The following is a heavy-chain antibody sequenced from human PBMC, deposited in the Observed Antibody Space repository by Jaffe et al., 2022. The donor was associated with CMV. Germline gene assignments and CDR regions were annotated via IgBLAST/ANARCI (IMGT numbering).Heavy chain of an antibody. V-gene: IGHV4-59*13. CDR2: IHSSGST. CDR3: AKGGSSWSWRLDS. CDR1: GASISGYY. Sequence: QVQLQESGPRLVKPSETLSLTCSVSGASISGYYWSWFRQPPGKGLEWIGHIHSSGSTNYNPSLKSRVTISVDTSKRQFSLKLTSVTAADTAVYYCAKGGSSWSWRLDSWGQGTLVTVSS. D-gene: IGHD2-2*01. J-gene: IGHJ4*02.